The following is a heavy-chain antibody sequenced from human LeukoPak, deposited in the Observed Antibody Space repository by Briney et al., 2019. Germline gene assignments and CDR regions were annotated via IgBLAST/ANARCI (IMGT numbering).Heavy chain of an antibody. CDR2: ISGSGGST. CDR1: GFTFSSNA. Sequence: GGSLRLSCAASGFTFSSNAMSWVRQAPGKGLEWVSAISGSGGSTYYADSVKGRFTISRDNSKNTLYLQMNSLRAEDTAVYYCATDGIVVVPAAISDAFDIWGQGTMVTVSS. J-gene: IGHJ3*02. CDR3: ATDGIVVVPAAISDAFDI. V-gene: IGHV3-23*01. D-gene: IGHD2-2*02.